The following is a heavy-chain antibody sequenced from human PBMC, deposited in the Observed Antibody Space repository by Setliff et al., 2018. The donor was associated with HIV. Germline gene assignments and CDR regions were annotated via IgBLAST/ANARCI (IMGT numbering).Heavy chain of an antibody. D-gene: IGHD3-16*01. Sequence: KTSETLSLTCTVSGASISSSTDYWGWIRQSPGKGLEWIGSRYYSGSTYQNPSLKSRVTIPVDTSKNQFSLELSSVTAADTAVYYCVNPSGAMGDFDSWGQGTLVTVSS. CDR1: GASISSSTDY. CDR2: RYYSGST. V-gene: IGHV4-39*01. CDR3: VNPSGAMGDFDS. J-gene: IGHJ4*02.